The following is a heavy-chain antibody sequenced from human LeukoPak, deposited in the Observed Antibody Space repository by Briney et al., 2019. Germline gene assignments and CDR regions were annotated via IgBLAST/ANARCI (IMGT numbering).Heavy chain of an antibody. D-gene: IGHD5-12*01. CDR2: IYPGDSDN. CDR1: GYSFTSYW. CDR3: AYHSRTSGYLYN. V-gene: IGHV5-51*01. J-gene: IGHJ4*02. Sequence: GESLKISCKGSGYSFTSYWIGWVRQIPGKGLGWMGIIYPGDSDNIFSPSFQGQITISADKSISTAYLQWSSLNAADTAMYYCAYHSRTSGYLYNWGQGTLVTVSS.